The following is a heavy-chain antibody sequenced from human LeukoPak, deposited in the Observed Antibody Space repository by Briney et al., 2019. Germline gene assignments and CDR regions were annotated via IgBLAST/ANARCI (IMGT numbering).Heavy chain of an antibody. CDR3: ARVQSRLSWLDP. V-gene: IGHV4-39*07. Sequence: SETVSLICTVSGGSMSGTSYYWGWIRQPPGKGLEWIGSIYYSGSTYYNPSLKSRVTISVDTSKNQFSLKLSSVTAADTAVYYCARVQSRLSWLDPWGQGTLVTVSS. CDR1: GGSMSGTSYY. CDR2: IYYSGST. J-gene: IGHJ5*02.